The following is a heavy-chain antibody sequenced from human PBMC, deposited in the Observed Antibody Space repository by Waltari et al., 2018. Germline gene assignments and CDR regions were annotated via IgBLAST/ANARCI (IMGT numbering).Heavy chain of an antibody. CDR1: GLSFSPYW. Sequence: EVQLVESGGGLVQPGGSLRLSCEASGLSFSPYWMHWFRQGPGKGLVWVSRINGDESTTNYADSVKGRFTISRDNAKNTLYLQMNSLRAEDTAVYYCAAPHSTSWYVSDYWGQGALVTVSS. J-gene: IGHJ4*02. V-gene: IGHV3-74*01. CDR3: AAPHSTSWYVSDY. CDR2: INGDESTT. D-gene: IGHD2-2*01.